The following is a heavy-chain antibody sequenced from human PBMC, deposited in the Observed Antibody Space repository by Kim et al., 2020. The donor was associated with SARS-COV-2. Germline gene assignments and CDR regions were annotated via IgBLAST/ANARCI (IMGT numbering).Heavy chain of an antibody. D-gene: IGHD6-13*01. Sequence: AESVKGRFTIARNNAKNTRYLQMNSLRAEDTAVYDCARVKFLAAGSFDYWGEGTLVTVSS. V-gene: IGHV3-74*01. CDR3: ARVKFLAAGSFDY. J-gene: IGHJ4*02.